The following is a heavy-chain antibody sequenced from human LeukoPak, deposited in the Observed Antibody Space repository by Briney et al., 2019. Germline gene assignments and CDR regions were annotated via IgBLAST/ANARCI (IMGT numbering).Heavy chain of an antibody. CDR3: ARSPPLTIFGVVTHDY. CDR2: IYTSGST. Sequence: SETLSLTCTVSGGSISSYYWSWIRQPAGKGLEWIGRIYTSGSTNYNPSLKSRATMSVDTSKNQFSLKLSSVTAADTAVYYCARSPPLTIFGVVTHDYWGQGTLVTVSS. J-gene: IGHJ4*02. V-gene: IGHV4-4*07. D-gene: IGHD3-3*01. CDR1: GGSISSYY.